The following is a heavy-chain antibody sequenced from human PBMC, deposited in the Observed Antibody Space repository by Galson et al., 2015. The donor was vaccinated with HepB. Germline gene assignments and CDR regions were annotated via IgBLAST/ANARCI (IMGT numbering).Heavy chain of an antibody. Sequence: SLRLSCAASGFTFDDYAMHWVRQAPGKGLEWVSGISGNSGSIGYADSVKGRFTISRDNAKNSLYLQMNSLRAEDTALYYCAKDMAPQWLVAFDYWGQGTLVTVSS. CDR1: GFTFDDYA. D-gene: IGHD6-19*01. CDR3: AKDMAPQWLVAFDY. J-gene: IGHJ4*02. V-gene: IGHV3-9*01. CDR2: ISGNSGSI.